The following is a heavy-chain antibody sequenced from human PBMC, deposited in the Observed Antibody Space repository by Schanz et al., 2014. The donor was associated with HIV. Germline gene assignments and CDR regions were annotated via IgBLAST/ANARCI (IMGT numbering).Heavy chain of an antibody. Sequence: EVQLLESGGGLVQPGGSLRLSCAASGFTFSSYAMSWVRQAPGKGLEWVSAISGSSITYSADSVKGRFTISRDNSKNTLFLQMNSLRAEDTAVYFCARDVAGCSGTSCYSDAFDIWGQGTLVTVSS. CDR1: GFTFSSYA. D-gene: IGHD2-2*01. CDR2: ISGSSIT. CDR3: ARDVAGCSGTSCYSDAFDI. V-gene: IGHV3-23*01. J-gene: IGHJ3*02.